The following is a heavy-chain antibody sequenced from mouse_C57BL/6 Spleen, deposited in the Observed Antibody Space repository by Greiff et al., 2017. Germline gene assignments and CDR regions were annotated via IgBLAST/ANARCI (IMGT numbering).Heavy chain of an antibody. CDR3: ARDDYAPYYAMDY. J-gene: IGHJ4*01. CDR1: GYSITSGYY. V-gene: IGHV3-6*01. CDR2: ISYDGSN. D-gene: IGHD2-4*01. Sequence: EVQLQQSGPGLVKPSQSLSLTCSVTGYSITSGYYWNWIRQFPGNKLEWMGYISYDGSNNYNPSLKNRISITRDTSKNQFFLKLNSVTTEDTATYYCARDDYAPYYAMDYWGQGTSVTVSS.